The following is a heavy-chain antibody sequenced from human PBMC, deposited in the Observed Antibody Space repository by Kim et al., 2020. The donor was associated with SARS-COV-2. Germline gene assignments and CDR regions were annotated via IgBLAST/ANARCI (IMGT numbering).Heavy chain of an antibody. CDR3: AKVPRSGWTHFDY. V-gene: IGHV3-9*01. J-gene: IGHJ4*02. D-gene: IGHD6-19*01. Sequence: ADSVKGRFTISRDNAKNSLYLQMNSLRAEDTALYYCAKVPRSGWTHFDYWGQGTLVTVSS.